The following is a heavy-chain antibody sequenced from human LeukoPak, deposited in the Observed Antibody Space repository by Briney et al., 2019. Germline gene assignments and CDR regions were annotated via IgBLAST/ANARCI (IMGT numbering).Heavy chain of an antibody. CDR2: VNHSGST. CDR3: ARGKRGVARRYWYFDL. J-gene: IGHJ2*01. CDR1: GGSFSGYY. V-gene: IGHV4-34*01. D-gene: IGHD2-15*01. Sequence: SETLSLTCAVYGGSFSGYYWSWIRQPPGKGLEWIGEVNHSGSTNYNPSLKSRVTISVDTSKNQFSLKLSSVTAADTAVYYCARGKRGVARRYWYFDLWGRGTLVTVSS.